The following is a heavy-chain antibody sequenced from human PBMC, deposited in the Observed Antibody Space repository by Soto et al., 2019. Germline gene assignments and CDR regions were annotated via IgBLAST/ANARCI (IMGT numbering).Heavy chain of an antibody. CDR3: VKDRVSVLKQLVFHPSLVAGRSYYFDY. J-gene: IGHJ4*02. Sequence: PGGSLRLSCAASGFTFSSYAMSWVRQAPGKGLEWVSTISGSGGSTYYAESVKGRFTISRDNSKNTLYLQMNSLRAEDTAVYFCVKDRVSVLKQLVFHPSLVAGRSYYFDYWGQGTLVTVSS. CDR2: ISGSGGST. D-gene: IGHD6-13*01. CDR1: GFTFSSYA. V-gene: IGHV3-23*01.